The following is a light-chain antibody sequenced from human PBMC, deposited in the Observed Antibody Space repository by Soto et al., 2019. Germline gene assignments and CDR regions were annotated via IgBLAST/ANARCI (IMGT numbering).Light chain of an antibody. V-gene: IGLV1-51*02. J-gene: IGLJ2*01. CDR3: GTWDSFLRAAV. CDR1: SSNIGENY. Sequence: QSVLTQPPSVSAAPGQMVTISCSGSSSNIGENYVSWYQQLPGTAPKLLIYENDKRPSGIPDRFSASKSGTSATLGITGLQTGDEADYYCGTWDSFLRAAVFGGGTKLTVL. CDR2: END.